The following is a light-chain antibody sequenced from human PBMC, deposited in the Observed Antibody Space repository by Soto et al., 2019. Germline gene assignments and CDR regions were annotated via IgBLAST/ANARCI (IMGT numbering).Light chain of an antibody. CDR1: QTVSGSY. Sequence: EIVLTQSAGTLSLSPGERATLSCRARQTVSGSYLAWFQQKPGQAPRLLIYAASTRAAGVPDRFSGSGSGTDFSLNITGLEPEDFAVYYCQPYGPAPWTFGQGTKVEIK. V-gene: IGKV3-20*01. CDR3: QPYGPAPWT. J-gene: IGKJ1*01. CDR2: AAS.